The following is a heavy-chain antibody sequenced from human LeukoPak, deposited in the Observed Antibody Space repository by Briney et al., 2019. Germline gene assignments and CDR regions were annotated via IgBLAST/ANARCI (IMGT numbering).Heavy chain of an antibody. CDR3: ARANLFTNFDY. J-gene: IGHJ4*02. CDR1: GFTFSRHS. Sequence: GGSLRLSCAASGFTFSRHSMNWVRQAPGKGLGWVSYISSSSTIYYADSVKGRFTISRDNAENSLYLRMNSLRAEDTAVYYCARANLFTNFDYWGQGTLVTVSS. V-gene: IGHV3-48*01. CDR2: ISSSSTI.